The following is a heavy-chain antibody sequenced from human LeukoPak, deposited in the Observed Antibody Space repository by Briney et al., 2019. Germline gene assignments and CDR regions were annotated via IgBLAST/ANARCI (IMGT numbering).Heavy chain of an antibody. V-gene: IGHV4-39*01. CDR3: ARRRDLGIAFDI. J-gene: IGHJ3*02. CDR2: IYYSGST. Sequence: PSETLSLTCTVSGGSISSSRYYWGWIRQPPGKGLEWIGSIYYSGSTYYNPSLKSRVTISVDTSKNQLSLKLSSVTAADTAVYYCARRRDLGIAFDIWGQGTMVTVSS. CDR1: GGSISSSRYY. D-gene: IGHD3-16*01.